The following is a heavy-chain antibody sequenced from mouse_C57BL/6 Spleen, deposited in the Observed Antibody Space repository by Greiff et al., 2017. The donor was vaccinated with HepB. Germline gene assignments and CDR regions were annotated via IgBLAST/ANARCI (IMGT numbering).Heavy chain of an antibody. CDR3: ARRDGNYGGFFAY. Sequence: QVQLKESGAELARPGASVKLSCKASGYTFTSYGISWVKQRTGQGLEWIGEIYPRSGNTYYNEKFKGKATLTADKSSSTAYMELRSLTSEDSAVYFCARRDGNYGGFFAYWGQGTLVTVSA. V-gene: IGHV1-81*01. J-gene: IGHJ3*01. CDR2: IYPRSGNT. CDR1: GYTFTSYG. D-gene: IGHD2-1*01.